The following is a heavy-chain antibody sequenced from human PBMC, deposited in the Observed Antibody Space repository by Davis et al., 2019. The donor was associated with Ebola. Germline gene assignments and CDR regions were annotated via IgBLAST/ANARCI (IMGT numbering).Heavy chain of an antibody. V-gene: IGHV1-46*01. D-gene: IGHD6-19*01. CDR1: GYTFTNYY. J-gene: IGHJ4*02. Sequence: ASVKVSCKASGYTFTNYYMHWVRQAPGQGLEWMGMINPNDGRTIYAQKFQGRVTITADKSTSTAYMELSSLRSEDTAVYYCARDVGTIAVAGTGDYWGQGTLVTVSS. CDR3: ARDVGTIAVAGTGDY. CDR2: INPNDGRT.